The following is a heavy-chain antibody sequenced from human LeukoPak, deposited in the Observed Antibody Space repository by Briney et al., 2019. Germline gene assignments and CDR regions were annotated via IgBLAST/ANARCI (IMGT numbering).Heavy chain of an antibody. Sequence: SETLSLTCTVSGGSISSGSYYWSWIRQPAGKGLEWIGRIYTSGSTNYNPSLKSRVTISVDTSKNQFSLKLSSVTAADTAVYYCARDHPKGGSPDRYYYCYMDVWGKGTTVTVSS. CDR1: GGSISSGSYY. J-gene: IGHJ6*03. CDR2: IYTSGST. D-gene: IGHD2-15*01. V-gene: IGHV4-61*02. CDR3: ARDHPKGGSPDRYYYCYMDV.